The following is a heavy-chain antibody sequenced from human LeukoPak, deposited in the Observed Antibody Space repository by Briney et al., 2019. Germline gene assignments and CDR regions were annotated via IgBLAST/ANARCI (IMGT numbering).Heavy chain of an antibody. CDR3: LSGSGY. CDR2: INPDGSQE. J-gene: IGHJ4*02. V-gene: IGHV3-7*01. CDR1: GLSFSSDW. Sequence: GGSLRLSCAAAGLSFSSDWMNWVRQAPGKGLEWVANINPDGSQESYVDSVKGRFTISRDNAMNSLYLQTNSLRAKDTAIYYCLSGSGYWGQGTLVTVSS. D-gene: IGHD3-10*01.